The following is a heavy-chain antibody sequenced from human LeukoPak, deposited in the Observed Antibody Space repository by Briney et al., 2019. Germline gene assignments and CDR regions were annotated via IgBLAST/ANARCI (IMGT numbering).Heavy chain of an antibody. D-gene: IGHD2-2*01. CDR2: ISSSGSTI. CDR3: ARDQYCSSTSCYYLGYGMDV. J-gene: IGHJ6*02. CDR1: GFTFSSYE. Sequence: GGSLRLSCAASGFTFSSYEMNWVRQAPGKGLEWVSYISSSGSTIYYADSVKGRFTISRDNAKNSLYLQMNSLRAEDTAVYYCARDQYCSSTSCYYLGYGMDVWGQGTTVTVSS. V-gene: IGHV3-48*03.